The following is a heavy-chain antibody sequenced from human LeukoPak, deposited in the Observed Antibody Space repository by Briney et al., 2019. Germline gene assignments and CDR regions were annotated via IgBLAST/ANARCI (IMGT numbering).Heavy chain of an antibody. D-gene: IGHD1-26*01. V-gene: IGHV4-34*01. Sequence: PGGSLRLSCAASGFTFSSYWMSWIRQPPGKGLEWIGEINHSGSTNYNPSLKSRVAISVDTSKNQFSLKLSSVTAADTAAYYCARRPSKWTGGAFDIWGQGTMVTVSS. CDR2: INHSGST. CDR1: GFTFSSYW. J-gene: IGHJ3*02. CDR3: ARRPSKWTGGAFDI.